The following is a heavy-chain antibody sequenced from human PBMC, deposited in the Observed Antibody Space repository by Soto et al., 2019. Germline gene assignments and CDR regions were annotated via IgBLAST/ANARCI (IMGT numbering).Heavy chain of an antibody. J-gene: IGHJ5*02. CDR1: GFTFSSYA. CDR2: ISGGGGST. V-gene: IGHV3-23*01. CDR3: AKDRPKSSSSSSRFDP. D-gene: IGHD6-6*01. Sequence: GGSLRLSCADSGFTFSSYAMSWVRQAPGKGLEWVSAISGGGGSTYYADSVKGRFTISRDNSKNTLFLQMNSLRAEDTAVYYCAKDRPKSSSSSSRFDPWGQGTLVTVSS.